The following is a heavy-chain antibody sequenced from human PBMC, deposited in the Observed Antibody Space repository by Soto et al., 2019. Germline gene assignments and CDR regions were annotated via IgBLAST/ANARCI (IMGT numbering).Heavy chain of an antibody. D-gene: IGHD1-1*01. Sequence: EVQLLESGGGLVQPGGSLRLSCAASGFTFSIQAMGWVRQAPGKGLEWVSLISGDSSRTYYADSVKGRFTIFRDNSKNTLYLQMNSLTAEDTAVYYCATQDFRGRTGTTWCQGALVTVSS. CDR3: ATQDFRGRTGTT. V-gene: IGHV3-23*01. CDR1: GFTFSIQA. J-gene: IGHJ4*02. CDR2: ISGDSSRT.